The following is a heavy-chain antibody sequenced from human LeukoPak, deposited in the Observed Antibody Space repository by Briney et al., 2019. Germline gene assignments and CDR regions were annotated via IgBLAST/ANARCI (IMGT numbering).Heavy chain of an antibody. Sequence: PSETLSLTCTVSGGSISSYYWSWIRQPPGKGLEWIGYIYYSGSTNYNPSLKSRVTISVDTSKNQFSLKLSSVTAADTAVYYCARTQLERRFDPWGQGTLVTVSS. CDR3: ARTQLERRFDP. CDR1: GGSISSYY. J-gene: IGHJ5*02. CDR2: IYYSGST. D-gene: IGHD1-1*01. V-gene: IGHV4-59*08.